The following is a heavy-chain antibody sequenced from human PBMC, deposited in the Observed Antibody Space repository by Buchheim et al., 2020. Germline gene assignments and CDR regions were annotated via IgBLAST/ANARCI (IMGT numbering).Heavy chain of an antibody. D-gene: IGHD3-22*01. CDR1: GYSFTSYW. CDR3: ARSSGGYYDSSGYYY. V-gene: IGHV5-10-1*03. Sequence: EVQLVQSGAEVKKPGESLRISCKGSGYSFTSYWISWVRQMPGKGLEWMGRIDPSDSYTNYSQTFQGHGTTSADKSISTTSLQWSRLKAEDTAMYYCARSSGGYYDSSGYYYWGQGTL. CDR2: IDPSDSYT. J-gene: IGHJ4*02.